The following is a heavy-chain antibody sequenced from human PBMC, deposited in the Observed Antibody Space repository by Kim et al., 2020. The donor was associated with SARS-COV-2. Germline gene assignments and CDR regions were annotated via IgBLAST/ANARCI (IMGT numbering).Heavy chain of an antibody. D-gene: IGHD1-26*01. CDR2: IKSGGSDT. Sequence: GGSLRLSCAASGFTFSSYWMNWVRQAPGKGLEWVANIKSGGSDTYYVDSVKGRFTISRDNAKNSVYLQMNSLRVEDTAVYFCVRGGAYWGQGTLVTVPA. J-gene: IGHJ4*02. CDR1: GFTFSSYW. V-gene: IGHV3-7*01. CDR3: VRGGAY.